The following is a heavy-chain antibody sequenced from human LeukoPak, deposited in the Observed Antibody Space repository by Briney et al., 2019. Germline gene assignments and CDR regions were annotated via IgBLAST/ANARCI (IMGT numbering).Heavy chain of an antibody. J-gene: IGHJ4*02. D-gene: IGHD3-3*01. CDR2: ISSGYI. CDR3: AREIPEGYWSGYIDS. V-gene: IGHV3-21*01. CDR1: GSAFTSYS. Sequence: GGSLRLSCVASGSAFTSYSMIWVRQAPGKGLEWVSSISSGYIYYADSVKGRFTISRDNAKNSLYLQMTSLRAEDTAVYYCAREIPEGYWSGYIDSWGQGTLVTASS.